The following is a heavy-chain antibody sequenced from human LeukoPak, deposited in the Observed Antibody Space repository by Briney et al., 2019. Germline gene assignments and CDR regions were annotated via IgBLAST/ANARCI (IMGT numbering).Heavy chain of an antibody. CDR3: AREGIAAAGH. CDR2: IYYSGST. D-gene: IGHD6-13*01. J-gene: IGHJ4*02. V-gene: IGHV4-31*03. Sequence: PSETLSLTCTVSGGSISSGGYYWSWIRQHPGKGLEWIGHIYYSGSTYYNPSLKSRVTISVDTSKNQFSLKLSSVTAADTAVYYCAREGIAAAGHWGQGTLVTVSS. CDR1: GGSISSGGYY.